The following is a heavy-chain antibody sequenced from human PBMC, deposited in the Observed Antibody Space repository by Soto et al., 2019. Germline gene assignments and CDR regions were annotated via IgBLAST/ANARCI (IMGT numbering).Heavy chain of an antibody. D-gene: IGHD3-22*01. CDR2: IIPIFGTA. J-gene: IGHJ4*02. Sequence: NLSCKAAGDTFSSYAISWVRHEHGQGLEWMGGIIPIFGTANYAQKFQGRVTITADKSTSTAYMELSSLRSEDTAVYYCASPSSLDYYDSSGYYRPAYFDYWGQGTLVTVSS. CDR3: ASPSSLDYYDSSGYYRPAYFDY. V-gene: IGHV1-69*06. CDR1: GDTFSSYA.